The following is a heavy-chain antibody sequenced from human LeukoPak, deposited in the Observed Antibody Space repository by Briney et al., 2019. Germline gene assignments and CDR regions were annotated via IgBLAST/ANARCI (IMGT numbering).Heavy chain of an antibody. CDR2: ISGSGGST. D-gene: IGHD6-19*01. V-gene: IGHV3-23*01. CDR1: GFTFSSYA. Sequence: GGSLRLSCAASGFTFSSYAMSWVRQAPGKGLEWVSAISGSGGSTYYADSVKGWFTISRDSSKNTLYLQMNSLRAEDTDVYYCAKGLQWLVGIDAFDIWGQGTMVTVSS. CDR3: AKGLQWLVGIDAFDI. J-gene: IGHJ3*02.